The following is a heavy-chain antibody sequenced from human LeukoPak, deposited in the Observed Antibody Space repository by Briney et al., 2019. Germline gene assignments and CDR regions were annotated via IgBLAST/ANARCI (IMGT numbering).Heavy chain of an antibody. CDR3: ARDGHDSSGYVY. CDR1: GGTFSSYT. D-gene: IGHD3-22*01. J-gene: IGHJ4*02. CDR2: IIPILGIA. V-gene: IGHV1-69*04. Sequence: ASVKASCKASGGTFSSYTISWVRQAPGQGLEWMGRIIPILGIANYAQKFQGRVTITADKSTSTAYMELSSLRSEDTAVYYCARDGHDSSGYVYWGQGTLVTVSS.